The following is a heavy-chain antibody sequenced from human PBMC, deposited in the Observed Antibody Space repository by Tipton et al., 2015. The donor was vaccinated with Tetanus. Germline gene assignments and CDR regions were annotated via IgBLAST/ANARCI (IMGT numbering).Heavy chain of an antibody. J-gene: IGHJ4*02. CDR2: IYYTGNT. Sequence: TLSLTCSVSGGSISSGGYYWSWIRQHPGKGLEWLGYIYYTGNTYYNPSLKSRITISLDTSKNHFSLRLTSLSAADTAVYFCARRGGGSTFDHWGQGTLVTVSS. CDR1: GGSISSGGYY. D-gene: IGHD1-26*01. CDR3: ARRGGGSTFDH. V-gene: IGHV4-31*03.